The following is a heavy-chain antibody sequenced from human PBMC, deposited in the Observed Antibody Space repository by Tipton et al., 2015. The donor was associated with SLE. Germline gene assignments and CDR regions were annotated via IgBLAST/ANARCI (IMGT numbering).Heavy chain of an antibody. V-gene: IGHV3-23*04. D-gene: IGHD4-17*01. J-gene: IGHJ4*02. CDR1: GFAFSFHT. Sequence: QLVQSGGGLVQPGGSLRLSCTASGFAFSFHTMTWVRQAPGKGLEWVSGVTNSGGTTWYADSVKGRFTISRDNSKNTLYLQMNNLRPEDTAVYYCARDAYGDSTVLLDYWGQGTLVTVSS. CDR3: ARDAYGDSTVLLDY. CDR2: VTNSGGTT.